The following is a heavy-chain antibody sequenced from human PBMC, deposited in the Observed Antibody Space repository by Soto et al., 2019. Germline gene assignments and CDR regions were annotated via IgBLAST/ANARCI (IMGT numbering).Heavy chain of an antibody. J-gene: IGHJ4*02. Sequence: GGSLRLSCAASGFTFSSYGMHWVRQAPGKGLEWVAVIWYDGSNKYYADSVKGRFTISRDNSKNTLYLQMNSLRAEDTAVYYCAVEAPLRLGEFDYWGQGTLVTVSS. CDR3: AVEAPLRLGEFDY. CDR2: IWYDGSNK. D-gene: IGHD3-16*01. V-gene: IGHV3-33*01. CDR1: GFTFSSYG.